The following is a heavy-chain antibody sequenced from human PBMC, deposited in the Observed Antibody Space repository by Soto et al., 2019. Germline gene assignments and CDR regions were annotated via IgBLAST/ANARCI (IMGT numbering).Heavy chain of an antibody. CDR3: ARERDTTTPLSFDF. J-gene: IGHJ4*02. D-gene: IGHD1-1*01. V-gene: IGHV6-1*01. Sequence: SQTLSLTCVISGDSVSSNSAAWNWIRQSPSRGLEWLGRTFYRSQWYNDYAMSMESRITVTPDTSKNQFSLHLNSVTPEDTAVYFCARERDTTTPLSFDFWGQGTLVTVSS. CDR2: TFYRSQWYN. CDR1: GDSVSSNSAA.